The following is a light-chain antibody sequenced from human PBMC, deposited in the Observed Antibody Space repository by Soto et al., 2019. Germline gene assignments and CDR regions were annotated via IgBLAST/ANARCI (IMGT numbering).Light chain of an antibody. V-gene: IGLV2-14*01. CDR1: SSDIGGHNY. CDR3: SSYTTTATLL. CDR2: EVT. Sequence: QSALTQPASVSGSPGQSITISCTGTSSDIGGHNYVSWYQHFPGKAPKLILYEVTQRPSGVSPRFSGSKSGDTASLTISGLQSEDESDYYCSSYTTTATLLFGGGPKVTVL. J-gene: IGLJ3*02.